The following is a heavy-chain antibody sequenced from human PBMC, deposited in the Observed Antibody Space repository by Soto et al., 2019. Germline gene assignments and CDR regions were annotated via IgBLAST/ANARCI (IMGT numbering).Heavy chain of an antibody. V-gene: IGHV2-5*01. CDR2: IYWNGET. CDR1: GFSLSTGGVG. J-gene: IGHJ4*02. D-gene: IGHD1-20*01. CDR3: ANPPPFADYNLDY. Sequence: SGPTLVNPTHTLTLTCNFSGFSLSTGGVGVAWVRQPPGNALEWLTLIYWNGETRTSPSLENRLTVTKDASKNQVALTMTNMDPVDTATYYCANPPPFADYNLDYWGQGIRVTVSS.